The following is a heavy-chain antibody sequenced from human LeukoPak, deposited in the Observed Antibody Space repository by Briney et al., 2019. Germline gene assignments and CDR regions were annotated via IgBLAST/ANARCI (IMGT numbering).Heavy chain of an antibody. CDR3: TRSLGVVIHGGMDV. V-gene: IGHV4-59*01. CDR2: IYYTGST. D-gene: IGHD3-3*01. Sequence: SETLSLTCTVSGGSISSYHWSWIRQPPGEGLEWIGHIYYTGSTNYNPSLKSRVTISLDTSKNQFSLKLTSVTAADTAVYYCTRSLGVVIHGGMDVWGQGTTVTVSS. CDR1: GGSISSYH. J-gene: IGHJ6*02.